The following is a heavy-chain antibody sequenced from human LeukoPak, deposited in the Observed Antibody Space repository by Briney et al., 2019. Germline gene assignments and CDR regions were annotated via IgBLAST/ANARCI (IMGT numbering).Heavy chain of an antibody. CDR1: GFTFSDYY. V-gene: IGHV3-53*01. CDR3: ARSTMVRGPPYYYYGMDV. Sequence: GGSLRLSCAASGFTFSDYYMSWVRQAPGKGLEWVSVIYSGGSTYYADSVKGRFTISRDNSKNTLYLQMNSLRAEDTAVYYCARSTMVRGPPYYYYGMDVWGQGTTVTVSS. J-gene: IGHJ6*02. CDR2: IYSGGST. D-gene: IGHD3-10*01.